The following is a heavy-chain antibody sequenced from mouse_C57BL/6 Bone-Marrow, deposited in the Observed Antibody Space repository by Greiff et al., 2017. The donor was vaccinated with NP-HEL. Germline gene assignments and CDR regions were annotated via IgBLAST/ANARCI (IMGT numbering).Heavy chain of an antibody. Sequence: EVKLVESGEGLVKPGGSLKLSCAASGFTFSSYAMSWVRQTPEKRLEWVAYISSGGDYIYYADTVKGRFTISRDNARNTLYLQMSSLKSEDTAMYYCTRDGRLRQCYAMDYWGQGTSVTVSS. D-gene: IGHD2-4*01. V-gene: IGHV5-9-1*02. CDR1: GFTFSSYA. CDR2: ISSGGDYI. CDR3: TRDGRLRQCYAMDY. J-gene: IGHJ4*01.